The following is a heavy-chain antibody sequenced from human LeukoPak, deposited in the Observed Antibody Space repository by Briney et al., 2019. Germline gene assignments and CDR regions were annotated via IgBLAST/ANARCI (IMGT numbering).Heavy chain of an antibody. CDR2: IWYDGSNK. V-gene: IGHV3-33*01. D-gene: IGHD3-22*01. CDR3: ARDYILDYYDSSGYYPYYYGMDV. Sequence: PGGSLRLSCAASGFTFSSYGMHWVRQAPGKGLDWVAVIWYDGSNKYYADSVKGRFTISRDNSKNTLYLQMNSLRAEDTAVYYCARDYILDYYDSSGYYPYYYGMDVWGQGTTVTVSS. CDR1: GFTFSSYG. J-gene: IGHJ6*02.